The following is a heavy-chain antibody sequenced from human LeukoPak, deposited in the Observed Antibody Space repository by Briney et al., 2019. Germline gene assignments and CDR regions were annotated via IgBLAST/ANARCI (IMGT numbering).Heavy chain of an antibody. J-gene: IGHJ4*02. D-gene: IGHD2-8*02. Sequence: GGSLRLSCAASGFTFSSYWMHWVRQAPGKGLVWVSRINTDGSSTSYADSVKGRLTISRDNAKNTLYLQMNSLRAEDTAVYSCAKDDTGSIDYWGQGTLVTVSS. CDR1: GFTFSSYW. V-gene: IGHV3-74*01. CDR2: INTDGSST. CDR3: AKDDTGSIDY.